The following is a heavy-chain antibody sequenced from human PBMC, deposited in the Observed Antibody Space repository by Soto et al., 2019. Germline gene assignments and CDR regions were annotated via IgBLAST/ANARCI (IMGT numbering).Heavy chain of an antibody. J-gene: IGHJ3*02. CDR3: ARDGGAYNGGNLEGHGAFDI. Sequence: ASVKVSCKASGGTFSSYAISWVRQAPGQGLEWMGGIIPIFGTANYAQKFQGRVTITADKSTSTAYMELSSLRSEDTAVYYCARDGGAYNGGNLEGHGAFDICGQGIMVTVSS. D-gene: IGHD1-1*01. V-gene: IGHV1-69*06. CDR1: GGTFSSYA. CDR2: IIPIFGTA.